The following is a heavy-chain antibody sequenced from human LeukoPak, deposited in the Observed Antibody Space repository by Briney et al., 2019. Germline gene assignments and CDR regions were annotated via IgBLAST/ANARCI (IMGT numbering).Heavy chain of an antibody. V-gene: IGHV1-24*01. CDR2: FDPEDGET. CDR1: GYTLTELS. Sequence: ASVKVSCKVSGYTLTELSMHWVRQAPGKGLEWMGGFDPEDGETIYAQKFQGRVTMTEDTSTDTAYMGLSSLRSEDTAVYYCASRAAARYHFDYWGQGTLVTVSS. J-gene: IGHJ4*02. CDR3: ASRAAARYHFDY. D-gene: IGHD6-6*01.